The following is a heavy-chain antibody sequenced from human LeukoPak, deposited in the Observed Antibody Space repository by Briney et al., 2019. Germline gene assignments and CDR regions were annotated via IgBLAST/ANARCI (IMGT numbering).Heavy chain of an antibody. Sequence: PSETLSLTCTVSGGSISSYYWSWIRQPPGKGLEWIGYIYYSGSTNYNPSLKSRLTISVDTSKNQFSLKLSSVTAADTAVYYCARHYSSSSAFDIWGQGTMVTVSS. J-gene: IGHJ3*02. CDR1: GGSISSYY. CDR2: IYYSGST. V-gene: IGHV4-59*08. D-gene: IGHD6-13*01. CDR3: ARHYSSSSAFDI.